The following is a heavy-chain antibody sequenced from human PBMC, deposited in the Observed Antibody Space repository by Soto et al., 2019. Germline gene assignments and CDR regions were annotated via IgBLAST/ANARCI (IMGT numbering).Heavy chain of an antibody. D-gene: IGHD2-21*02. J-gene: IGHJ6*02. CDR1: GFTFSSYG. Sequence: SLRLSCAASGFTFSSYGMHWVRQAPGKGLEWVAVISYDGSNKYYADSVKGRFTISRDNSKNTLYLQMNSLRAEDTAVYYCAKDHLAYCGGVCYSLGSYYYRMDVWGQGTTVTVSS. CDR2: ISYDGSNK. V-gene: IGHV3-30*18. CDR3: AKDHLAYCGGVCYSLGSYYYRMDV.